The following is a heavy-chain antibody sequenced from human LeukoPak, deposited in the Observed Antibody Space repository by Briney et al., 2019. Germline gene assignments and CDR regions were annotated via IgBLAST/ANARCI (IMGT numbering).Heavy chain of an antibody. D-gene: IGHD3-10*01. V-gene: IGHV1-46*01. CDR2: INPSGGST. CDR1: GYTFTNYY. Sequence: ASVKVSCKASGYTFTNYYMHWVRQAPGQGLEWMGMINPSGGSTTYAQKFQGRVTMTRDTSTSTVYMELSILRSEDTAVYYCARGAGYYYGSGSYYWFDPWGQGTLVTVSS. J-gene: IGHJ5*02. CDR3: ARGAGYYYGSGSYYWFDP.